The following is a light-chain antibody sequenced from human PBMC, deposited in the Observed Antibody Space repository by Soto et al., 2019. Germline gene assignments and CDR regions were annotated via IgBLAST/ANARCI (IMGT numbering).Light chain of an antibody. Sequence: QSVLTQPASVSGSPGQSITISCTGTSSDIGAYNYVSWYLQHPGKAPKLMVFEVSNRPSGVSNRFSGPKSGNTASLTISGLQPEDEADYYCSSYTSISSYVFGTGTKVTVL. CDR1: SSDIGAYNY. V-gene: IGLV2-14*01. CDR3: SSYTSISSYV. J-gene: IGLJ1*01. CDR2: EVS.